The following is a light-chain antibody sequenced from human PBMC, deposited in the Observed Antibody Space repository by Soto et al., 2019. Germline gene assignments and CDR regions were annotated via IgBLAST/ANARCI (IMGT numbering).Light chain of an antibody. J-gene: IGKJ2*01. CDR3: QQSYSTPRT. CDR1: QSISSY. CDR2: AAS. V-gene: IGKV1-39*01. Sequence: DLQMTQSPSSLSASVGDRVTITCRASQSISSYLNWYQQKPGKPPNLLIYAASSLQSGVPSRFSGSGSGTDFTLTISSLQPEDFATYYCQQSYSTPRTFGQGTKLEIK.